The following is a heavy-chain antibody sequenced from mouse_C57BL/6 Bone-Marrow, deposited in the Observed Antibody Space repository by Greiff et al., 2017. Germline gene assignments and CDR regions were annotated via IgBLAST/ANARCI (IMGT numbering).Heavy chain of an antibody. CDR1: GFSFNTYA. J-gene: IGHJ4*01. V-gene: IGHV10-1*01. CDR2: IRSKSNNYAT. D-gene: IGHD1-1*01. CDR3: VRHAPNYYGYAMDY. Sequence: EVMLVESGGGLVQPKGSLKLSCAASGFSFNTYAMYWVRQAPGKGLEWVARIRSKSNNYATYYADSVKDRFTISRDDSESMLYLQMNNLKTEDTAMYYCVRHAPNYYGYAMDYWGQGTSVTVSS.